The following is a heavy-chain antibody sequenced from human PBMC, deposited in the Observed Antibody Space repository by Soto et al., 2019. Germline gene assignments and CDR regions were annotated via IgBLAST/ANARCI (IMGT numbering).Heavy chain of an antibody. V-gene: IGHV4-34*01. J-gene: IGHJ5*02. CDR2: INHSGST. Sequence: SETLSLTCAVYGGSFSGYYWNWIRQPPGRGLEWIGEINHSGSTNYNPSLKSRVTISVDTSKNQFSLKLSSVTAADTAVYYCARGRGIAAREDWFDPWGQGTLVTVSS. CDR3: ARGRGIAAREDWFDP. D-gene: IGHD6-6*01. CDR1: GGSFSGYY.